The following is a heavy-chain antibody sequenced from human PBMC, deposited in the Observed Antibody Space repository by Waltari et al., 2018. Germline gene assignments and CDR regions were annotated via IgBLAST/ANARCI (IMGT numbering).Heavy chain of an antibody. CDR1: GGSISSYY. J-gene: IGHJ6*02. V-gene: IGHV4-59*01. CDR2: IYYSGST. D-gene: IGHD2-15*01. Sequence: QVQLQESGPGLVKPSETLSLTCTVSGGSISSYYWSWIRQPPGKGLEWIGYIYYSGSTNYNPSLKSRVTISVDTSKNQFSLKLSSVTAADTAVDYCARDCSGGSCYSYGMDVWGQGTTVTVSS. CDR3: ARDCSGGSCYSYGMDV.